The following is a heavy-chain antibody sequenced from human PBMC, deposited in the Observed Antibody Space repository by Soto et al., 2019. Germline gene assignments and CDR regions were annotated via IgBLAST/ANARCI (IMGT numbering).Heavy chain of an antibody. CDR1: GYTFTSYY. V-gene: IGHV1-46*03. D-gene: IGHD2-15*01. CDR2: INPSGGST. Sequence: GASVKVSCKASGYTFTSYYMHWVRQAPGQGLEWKGIINPSGGSTSYAQKFQGRVTMTRDTSTSTVYMELSSLRSDDTAVYYCARVGTSIFVVAATGKDAFEIWG. CDR3: ARVGTSIFVVAATGKDAFEI. J-gene: IGHJ3*02.